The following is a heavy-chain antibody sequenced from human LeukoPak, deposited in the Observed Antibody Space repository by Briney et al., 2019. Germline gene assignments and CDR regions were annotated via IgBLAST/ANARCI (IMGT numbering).Heavy chain of an antibody. J-gene: IGHJ4*02. D-gene: IGHD2-8*02. CDR1: GVTISSSNYY. CDR2: IYYNGIT. CDR3: ARHYCTGGPCYLDF. V-gene: IGHV4-39*01. Sequence: PSETLSLTCTVSGVTISSSNYYWGWIRQPPGKGLEWIGSIYYNGITYYNPSLSSRVTISVDTSKNQFSLKLSSVTAADTSVYYCARHYCTGGPCYLDFWGRGTLVTVSS.